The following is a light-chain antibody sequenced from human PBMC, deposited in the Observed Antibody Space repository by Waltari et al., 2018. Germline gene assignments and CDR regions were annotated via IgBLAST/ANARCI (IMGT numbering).Light chain of an antibody. CDR2: NAS. V-gene: IGKV3-11*01. Sequence: EIILTQSPATLSLSPGDRATLSCRASQSVGNSLSLYQRKPVQAPRLPIYNASTRPTGIPARFGGSGSGTDFTLTIGSLEPEDFAVYFCLQRSNWPPTFGGGTTVEIK. J-gene: IGKJ4*01. CDR3: LQRSNWPPT. CDR1: QSVGNS.